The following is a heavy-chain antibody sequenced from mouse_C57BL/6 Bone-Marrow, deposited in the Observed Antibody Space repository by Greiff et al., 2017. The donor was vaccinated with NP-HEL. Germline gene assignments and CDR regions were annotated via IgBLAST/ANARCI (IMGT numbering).Heavy chain of an antibody. D-gene: IGHD2-5*01. CDR2: IYPRSGNT. CDR1: GYTFTSYG. V-gene: IGHV1-81*01. Sequence: QVQLQQSGAELARPGASVKLSCKASGYTFTSYGISWVKQRTGQGLEWIGEIYPRSGNTYYNEKFKGKATLTADNSSRTAYMELRSLTSADSAVYFCAGNGLYSSYSWFAYWGQGTLVTVSA. J-gene: IGHJ3*01. CDR3: AGNGLYSSYSWFAY.